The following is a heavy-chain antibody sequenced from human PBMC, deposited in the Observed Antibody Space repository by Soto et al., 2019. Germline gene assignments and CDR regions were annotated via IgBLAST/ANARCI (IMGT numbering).Heavy chain of an antibody. CDR1: GFTVSSNY. V-gene: IGHV3-66*01. D-gene: IGHD6-6*01. Sequence: EVQLVESGGGLVQPGGSLRLSCAASGFTVSSNYMSWVRQAPGKGLEWVSVIYSGGSTYYADSVKGRFTISRDNSKNTLYLQMNSLRAEDTAVYYCARDDGVLSSSSPTYYYYMDVWGKGTTVTVSS. CDR2: IYSGGST. J-gene: IGHJ6*03. CDR3: ARDDGVLSSSSPTYYYYMDV.